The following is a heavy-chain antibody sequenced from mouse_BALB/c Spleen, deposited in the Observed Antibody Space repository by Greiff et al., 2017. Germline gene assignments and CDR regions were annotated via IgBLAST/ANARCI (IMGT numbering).Heavy chain of an antibody. Sequence: EVQLQQSGTVLARPGASVKMSCKASGYSFTSYWMHWVKQRPGQGLEWIGAIYPGNSDTSYNQKFKGKAKLTAVTSASTAYMELSSLTNEDSAVYYCTETARATYYFDYWGQGTTLTVSS. CDR2: IYPGNSDT. V-gene: IGHV1-5*01. D-gene: IGHD3-2*01. CDR3: TETARATYYFDY. CDR1: GYSFTSYW. J-gene: IGHJ2*01.